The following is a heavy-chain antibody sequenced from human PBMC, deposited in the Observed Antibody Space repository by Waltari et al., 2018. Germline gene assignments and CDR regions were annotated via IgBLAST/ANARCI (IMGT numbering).Heavy chain of an antibody. Sequence: EVQLVESGGGLVKPGGSLRLSCAASGFTFSNAWMSWVRQAPGKGPGWVGRSKSKKCGGTTDYAAPVKGRFTISRDDSKNTLYLQMHSLKTEDTAVYYCTTDDWDDCGDYGRGRRDYWGQGTLVTVSS. CDR3: TTDDWDDCGDYGRGRRDY. CDR1: GFTFSNAW. D-gene: IGHD4-17*01. CDR2: SKSKKCGGTT. V-gene: IGHV3-15*01. J-gene: IGHJ4*02.